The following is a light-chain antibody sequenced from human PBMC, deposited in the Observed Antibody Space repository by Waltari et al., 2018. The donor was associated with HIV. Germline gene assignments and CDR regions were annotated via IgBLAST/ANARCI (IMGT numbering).Light chain of an antibody. CDR2: RNN. Sequence: QSVLTQPPPASGTPGQRVTISCSGSSPTIGRNYVYWYQQLPGTAPKLIIYRNNQRPSGVPDRFSGSKSGTSASLAISGLRSEDEADYYCAAWDDSLSGVVFGGGTKLTVL. CDR1: SPTIGRNY. J-gene: IGLJ2*01. V-gene: IGLV1-47*01. CDR3: AAWDDSLSGVV.